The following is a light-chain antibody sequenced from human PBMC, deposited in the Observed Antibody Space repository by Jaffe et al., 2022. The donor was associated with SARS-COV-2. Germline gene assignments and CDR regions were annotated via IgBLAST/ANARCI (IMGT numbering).Light chain of an antibody. CDR2: DAS. CDR1: QSVGRS. Sequence: EIVLTQSPATLSLSPGERATLSCRASQSVGRSLAWYRQKPGQAPRLLINDASNRATGIPARFSGSGSGTDFTLTISSLESEDFAVYYCQQRYNWPITFGQGTRLEIK. CDR3: QQRYNWPIT. V-gene: IGKV3-11*01. J-gene: IGKJ5*01.